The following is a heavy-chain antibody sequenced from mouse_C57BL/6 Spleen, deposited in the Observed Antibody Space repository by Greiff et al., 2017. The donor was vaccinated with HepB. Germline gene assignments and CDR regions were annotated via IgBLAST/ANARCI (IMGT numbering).Heavy chain of an antibody. D-gene: IGHD1-1*01. V-gene: IGHV5-9-1*02. Sequence: EVMLVESGEGLVKPGGSLKLSCAASGFTFSSYAMSWVRQTPEKRLEWVAYISSGGDYIYYADTVKGRFTISRDNARNTLYLQMSSLKSEDTAMYYCTRETVVADFDYWGQGTTLTVSS. CDR2: ISSGGDYI. J-gene: IGHJ2*01. CDR3: TRETVVADFDY. CDR1: GFTFSSYA.